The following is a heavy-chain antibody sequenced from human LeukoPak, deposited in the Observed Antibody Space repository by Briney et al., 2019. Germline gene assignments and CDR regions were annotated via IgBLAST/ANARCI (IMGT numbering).Heavy chain of an antibody. CDR2: ISSIRSYI. J-gene: IGHJ4*02. Sequence: GGSLRLSCAASGFSFRRYSTNWVRQAPGKGLEWVSSISSIRSYIYYADSVKGRFTISRDNAKNSLYLQMNSLRAEDTAVYDCARVTTMFRGVIIGFDYWGQGTLVTVSS. CDR3: ARVTTMFRGVIIGFDY. D-gene: IGHD3-10*01. V-gene: IGHV3-21*01. CDR1: GFSFRRYS.